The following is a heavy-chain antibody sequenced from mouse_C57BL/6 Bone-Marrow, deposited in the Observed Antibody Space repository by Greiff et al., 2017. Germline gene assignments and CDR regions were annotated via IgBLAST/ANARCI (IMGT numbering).Heavy chain of an antibody. CDR3: ARWGLLRLYFDV. J-gene: IGHJ1*03. CDR1: W. CDR2: IHPNSGRT. V-gene: IGHV1-64*01. D-gene: IGHD1-1*01. Sequence: QVQLQQPGAELVKPGASVKLSYWMHWVKQRPGQGLEWIGMIHPNSGRTNYNEKFKSKATLTEDKSSSTAYMQLSCLTSEVYAVDYCARWGLLRLYFDVWGTGTTVTVSS.